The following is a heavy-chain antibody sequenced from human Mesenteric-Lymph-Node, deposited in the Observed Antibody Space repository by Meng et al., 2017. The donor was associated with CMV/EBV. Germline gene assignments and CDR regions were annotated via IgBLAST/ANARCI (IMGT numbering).Heavy chain of an antibody. Sequence: YAMGWDRQAPGKGLEWVSGSSGSGDNTVHTDSMKGRFTISRDNSKNTLYLHMNSLRAEDTAVYYCAKPYDFWSGWGDWYFDLWGRGTLVTVSS. J-gene: IGHJ2*01. CDR3: AKPYDFWSGWGDWYFDL. V-gene: IGHV3-23*01. CDR2: SSGSGDNT. D-gene: IGHD3-3*01. CDR1: YA.